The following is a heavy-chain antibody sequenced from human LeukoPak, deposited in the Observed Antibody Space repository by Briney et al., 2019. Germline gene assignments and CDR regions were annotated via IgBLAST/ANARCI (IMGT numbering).Heavy chain of an antibody. CDR2: VSYDGKTT. CDR1: GFPFNDYN. Sequence: GRSLRLSCAASGFPFNDYNMHWVRQAPGKGLDWLSLVSYDGKTTYYADSVKGRFIISRDSPKNTVHLQMNNLRPEDTAIYYCAREYGAGYFDSWGQGTLVTVSS. CDR3: AREYGAGYFDS. V-gene: IGHV3-30*04. D-gene: IGHD3-10*01. J-gene: IGHJ4*02.